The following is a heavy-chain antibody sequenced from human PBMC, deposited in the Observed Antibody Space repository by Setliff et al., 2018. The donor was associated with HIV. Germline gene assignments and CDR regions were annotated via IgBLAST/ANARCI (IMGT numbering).Heavy chain of an antibody. CDR3: ARVGDYSDSGTYYNDVAFDI. CDR2: IHVSGNT. D-gene: IGHD3-10*01. V-gene: IGHV4-59*01. CDR1: GGSISAYY. J-gene: IGHJ3*02. Sequence: KTSETLSLTCTVSGGSISAYYWNWIRQAPGEGLEWIGYIHVSGNTKYNPSLKSRVTMSVDTSKNQFSLNLSSVTAADTAVYYCARVGDYSDSGTYYNDVAFDIWGQGTMVTVSS.